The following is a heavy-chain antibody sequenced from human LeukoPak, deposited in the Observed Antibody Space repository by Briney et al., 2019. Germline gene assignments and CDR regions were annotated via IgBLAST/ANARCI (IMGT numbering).Heavy chain of an antibody. D-gene: IGHD2-15*01. CDR3: ARGGYGGRIDL. J-gene: IGHJ5*02. Sequence: GGYLRLSCVASGLTFSSYAMSWVRQAPGKGLEWVSDLNGSGGTTNYADSVKGRFTISRDNFRNTLYLQMNSLRAEDTAEYYCARGGYGGRIDLWGQGTQVTVSS. CDR2: LNGSGGTT. V-gene: IGHV3-23*01. CDR1: GLTFSSYA.